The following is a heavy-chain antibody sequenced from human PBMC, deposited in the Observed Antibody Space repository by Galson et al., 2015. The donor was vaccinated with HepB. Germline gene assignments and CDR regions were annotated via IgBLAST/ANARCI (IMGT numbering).Heavy chain of an antibody. Sequence: SLRLSCAASGFVFDDYAMHWVRQAPGKGLEWVSGISWNSGYIGYADSVKGRFTISRDNAKNSLYLQMDSLRAEDTGLYYCAKDLSRSGRLEGYFDFWGRGTLVTVSS. V-gene: IGHV3-9*01. D-gene: IGHD1-26*01. CDR1: GFVFDDYA. CDR2: ISWNSGYI. J-gene: IGHJ2*01. CDR3: AKDLSRSGRLEGYFDF.